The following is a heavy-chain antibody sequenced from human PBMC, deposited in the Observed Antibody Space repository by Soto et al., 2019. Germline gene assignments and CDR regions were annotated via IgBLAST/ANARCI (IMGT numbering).Heavy chain of an antibody. Sequence: SETLSLTCTVSGDSISRGDHYWTWIRQHPGKGLEWIGYIYYSGSTYYNPSLKSRLTITVDTSKNQFSLKLSSVTAADTAVYYCARINYYDSSGYYTFDYWGQGTLVTVSS. CDR3: ARINYYDSSGYYTFDY. CDR2: IYYSGST. D-gene: IGHD3-22*01. CDR1: GDSISRGDHY. J-gene: IGHJ4*02. V-gene: IGHV4-31*03.